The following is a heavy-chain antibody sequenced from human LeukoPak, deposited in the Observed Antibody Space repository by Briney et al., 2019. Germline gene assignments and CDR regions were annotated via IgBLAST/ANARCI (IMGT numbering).Heavy chain of an antibody. CDR1: GFTFSSYA. V-gene: IGHV3-64*01. D-gene: IGHD3-10*01. J-gene: IGHJ6*02. CDR3: ARGGLGLVRGVISYYYGMDV. CDR2: ISSNGGST. Sequence: GGSLRLSCAASGFTFSSYAMHWVRQAPGKGLEYVSAISSNGGSTYYANSVKGRFTISRDNSKNTLYLQMGSLRAEDMAVYYCARGGLGLVRGVISYYYGMDVWGQGTTVTVSS.